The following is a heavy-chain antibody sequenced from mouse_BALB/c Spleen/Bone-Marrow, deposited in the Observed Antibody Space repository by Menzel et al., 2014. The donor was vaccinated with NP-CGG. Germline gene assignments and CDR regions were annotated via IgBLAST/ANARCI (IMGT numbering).Heavy chain of an antibody. CDR1: GYTFTDYA. V-gene: IGHV1-67*01. J-gene: IGHJ2*01. D-gene: IGHD1-1*01. CDR3: ASYYGSSYFDY. CDR2: ISTYSGNT. Sequence: VKLMESGPELVRPGVSVKISCKGSGYTFTDYAMHWVKRSYAKSLEWIGVISTYSGNTNYNQKFKGKATMTVDKSSSTAYMELARLTSEDPAIYYCASYYGSSYFDYWGQGTTLTVSS.